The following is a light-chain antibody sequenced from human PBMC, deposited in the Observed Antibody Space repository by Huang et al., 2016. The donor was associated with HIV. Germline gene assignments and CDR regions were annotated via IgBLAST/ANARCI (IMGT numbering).Light chain of an antibody. CDR3: QQRSNWPPTLT. CDR1: QSVSSY. CDR2: DAS. Sequence: EIVLTQSPATLSLSPGERATLSCRASQSVSSYLAWYQQKPGQAPRLLIYDASTRATGIPARFSGSGSGTDFTLTISTLEPEDFAVYYCQQRSNWPPTLTFGGGTKLEIK. J-gene: IGKJ4*01. V-gene: IGKV3-11*01.